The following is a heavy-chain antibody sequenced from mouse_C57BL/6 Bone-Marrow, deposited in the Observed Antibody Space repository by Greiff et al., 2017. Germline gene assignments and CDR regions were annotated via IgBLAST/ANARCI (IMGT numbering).Heavy chain of an antibody. Sequence: EVKLQESGTVLARPGASVKMSCKTSGYTFTSYWMHWVKQRPGQGLEWIGAIYPGNSDTSSNQKFKGKAQLSAVTSASTAYMELCSLTNEDSAVYYCTRRSSYLYYAMDYGGQGTSVTVSS. CDR2: IYPGNSDT. D-gene: IGHD1-1*01. V-gene: IGHV1-5*01. CDR3: TRRSSYLYYAMDY. J-gene: IGHJ4*01. CDR1: GYTFTSYW.